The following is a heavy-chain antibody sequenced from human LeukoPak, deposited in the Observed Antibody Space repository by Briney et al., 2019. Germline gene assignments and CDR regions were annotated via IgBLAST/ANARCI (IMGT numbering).Heavy chain of an antibody. Sequence: SETLSLTCTVSGGSISSGSYYWSWIRQPAGKGLEWIGRIYTSGSTNYNPSLKSRVTISVDTSKNQFSLKLSSVTAADTAVYYCASGIPPLGWGQGTLVTVSS. J-gene: IGHJ4*02. V-gene: IGHV4-61*02. CDR2: IYTSGST. CDR3: ASGIPPLG. CDR1: GGSISSGSYY. D-gene: IGHD1-14*01.